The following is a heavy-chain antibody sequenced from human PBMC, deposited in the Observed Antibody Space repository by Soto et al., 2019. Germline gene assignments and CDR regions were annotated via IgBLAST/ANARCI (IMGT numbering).Heavy chain of an antibody. Sequence: GGSLRLSCAASGFAFSSYTMNWVRQAPGKGLEWVSSIGRSSIYKYYADSVEGRFTVYRDNARNSLYLLMSSLRVEDTSVYYCARDMRVRGTFDYWGQGTRVTVSS. CDR3: ARDMRVRGTFDY. D-gene: IGHD3-10*01. CDR2: IGRSSIYK. J-gene: IGHJ4*02. CDR1: GFAFSSYT. V-gene: IGHV3-21*01.